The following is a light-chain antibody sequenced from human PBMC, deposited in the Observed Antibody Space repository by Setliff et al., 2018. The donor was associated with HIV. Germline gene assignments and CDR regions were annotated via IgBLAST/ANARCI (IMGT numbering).Light chain of an antibody. CDR1: SSDVGAYNY. V-gene: IGLV2-11*01. CDR2: DVS. CDR3: CSNAGSYTYV. Sequence: QSVLTQPRSVSGSPGQSVTISCTGTSSDVGAYNYVSWYQQYPDEAPKLIIFDVSERPSGVPDRFSGSKSGNTASLTISGLQAEDEADYYCCSNAGSYTYVFGTGTK. J-gene: IGLJ1*01.